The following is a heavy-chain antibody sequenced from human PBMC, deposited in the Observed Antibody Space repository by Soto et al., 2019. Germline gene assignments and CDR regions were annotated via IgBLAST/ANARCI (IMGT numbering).Heavy chain of an antibody. J-gene: IGHJ4*02. V-gene: IGHV3-23*01. CDR2: ISGSGGST. D-gene: IGHD3-22*01. CDR1: GFTFSSYA. CDR3: AKDPFGSSGYSSFDY. Sequence: GGSLRLSCAASGFTFSSYAMSWVRQAPGKGLEWVSAISGSGGSTYYADSVKGRFTISRDNSKNTLYLQMNSLRAEDTAVYYCAKDPFGSSGYSSFDYWGQGTLVTVSS.